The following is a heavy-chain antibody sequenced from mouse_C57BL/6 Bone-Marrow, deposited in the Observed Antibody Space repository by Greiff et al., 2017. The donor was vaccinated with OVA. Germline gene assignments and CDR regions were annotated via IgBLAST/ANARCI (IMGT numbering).Heavy chain of an antibody. CDR3: AGDRGSSSWFAY. V-gene: IGHV12-3*01. D-gene: IGHD1-1*01. J-gene: IGHJ3*01. CDR2: ITHSGET. CDR1: GFPITSGYY. Sequence: VQLKESGPGLVKPSQSLFLTCSITGFPITSGYYWIWIRQSPGKPLEWMGYITHSGETFYNPSLQSPISITRETSKNQFFLQLNSVTTEDTAMYYCAGDRGSSSWFAYWGQGTLVTVSA.